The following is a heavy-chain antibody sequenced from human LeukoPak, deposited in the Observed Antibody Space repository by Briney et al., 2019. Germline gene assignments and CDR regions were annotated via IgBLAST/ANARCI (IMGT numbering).Heavy chain of an antibody. D-gene: IGHD3-10*01. V-gene: IGHV4-30-4*01. CDR1: GGSISSGDYY. Sequence: KTSETLSLTCTVSGGSISSGDYYWSWIRQPPGKGLEWIGYIYYSGSTYYNPSLKSRVTISVDTSKNQFSLKLSSVTAADTAVYYCARGGEAMVRGVTPYGMDVWGQGTTVTVS. J-gene: IGHJ6*02. CDR2: IYYSGST. CDR3: ARGGEAMVRGVTPYGMDV.